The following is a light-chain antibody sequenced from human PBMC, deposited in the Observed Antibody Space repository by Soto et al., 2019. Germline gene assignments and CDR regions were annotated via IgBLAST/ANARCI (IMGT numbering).Light chain of an antibody. CDR3: QQYNSYSVT. CDR1: QSISSW. Sequence: DIQMNKSPSTLSASVGDRVTITCRASQSISSWLAWYQQKPGKAPKLLIYDASSLESGVPSRFSGSGSGTEFTLTISSLQPDDFATYYCQQYNSYSVTFGQGTKVDI. J-gene: IGKJ1*01. V-gene: IGKV1-5*01. CDR2: DAS.